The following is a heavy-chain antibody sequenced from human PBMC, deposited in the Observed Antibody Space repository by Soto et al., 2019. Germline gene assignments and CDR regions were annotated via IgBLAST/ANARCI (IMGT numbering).Heavy chain of an antibody. CDR3: TKAIVGRKQPDY. CDR1: GFTFSDAW. V-gene: IGHV3-15*01. CDR2: IKRQTEGGTT. Sequence: GGSLRLSCAASGFTFSDAWMSWVRQAPGKGLEWVGRIKRQTEGGTTDFAAPVKARFTISRDDSKATLYLQMNSLKTEDTAIYYCTKAIVGRKQPDYWGQGPLVTVSS. D-gene: IGHD1-26*01. J-gene: IGHJ4*02.